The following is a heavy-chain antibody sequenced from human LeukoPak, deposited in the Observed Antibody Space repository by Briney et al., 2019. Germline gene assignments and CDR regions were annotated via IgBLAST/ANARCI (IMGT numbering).Heavy chain of an antibody. CDR2: IYYSGST. CDR3: ARGRSGSYNDY. CDR1: GDSISSGGYY. D-gene: IGHD3-3*01. Sequence: SETLSLTCTVSGDSISSGGYYWSWIRQHPGKGLEWIGYIYYSGSTYSNPSLKSRLTISVDTSKNQFSLKLSSVTAEDTAVYYCARGRSGSYNDYWGQGTLVTVSS. V-gene: IGHV4-31*03. J-gene: IGHJ4*02.